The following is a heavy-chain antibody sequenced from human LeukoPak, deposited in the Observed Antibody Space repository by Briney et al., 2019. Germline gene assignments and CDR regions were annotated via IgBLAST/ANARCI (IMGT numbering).Heavy chain of an antibody. Sequence: ASVKVSCKASGYTLTSYDINWVRQATGQGLEWMGWMNPNSGNTGYAQKFQGRVTITADESTSTAYMELSSLRSEDTAVYYCARSLIAAVVRYYFDYWGQGTLVTVSS. V-gene: IGHV1-8*01. J-gene: IGHJ4*02. D-gene: IGHD6-13*01. CDR1: GYTLTSYD. CDR3: ARSLIAAVVRYYFDY. CDR2: MNPNSGNT.